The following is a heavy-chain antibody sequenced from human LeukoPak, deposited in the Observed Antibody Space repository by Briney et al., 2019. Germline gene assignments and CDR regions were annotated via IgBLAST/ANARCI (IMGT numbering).Heavy chain of an antibody. CDR2: IRYDGSNK. Sequence: GGSLRHSCAASGFTFSSYGMHWVRQAPGKGLEWVAFIRYDGSNKYYADSVKGRFTISRDNSKNTLYLQMNSLRAEDTAVYYCAKPKYSSGWYGDYWGQGTLVTVSS. J-gene: IGHJ4*02. D-gene: IGHD6-19*01. CDR3: AKPKYSSGWYGDY. V-gene: IGHV3-30*02. CDR1: GFTFSSYG.